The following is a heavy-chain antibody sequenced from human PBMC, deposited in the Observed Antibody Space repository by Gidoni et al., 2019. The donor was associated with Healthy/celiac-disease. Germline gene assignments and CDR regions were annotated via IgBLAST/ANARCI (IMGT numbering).Heavy chain of an antibody. D-gene: IGHD6-13*01. Sequence: GLEWIGEINHSGSTNYNPSLKSRVTISVDTSKNQFSLKLSSVTAADTAVYYCARVHPYSSSWTPGGYFDYWGQGTLVTVSS. CDR3: ARVHPYSSSWTPGGYFDY. J-gene: IGHJ4*02. CDR2: INHSGST. V-gene: IGHV4-34*01.